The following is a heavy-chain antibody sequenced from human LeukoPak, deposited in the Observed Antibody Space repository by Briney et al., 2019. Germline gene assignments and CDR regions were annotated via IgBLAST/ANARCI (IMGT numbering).Heavy chain of an antibody. J-gene: IGHJ5*02. Sequence: GASVKVSCKASGYTFTSYAIQWVRQAPGQRLEWMGWINAGNGNTKYSQKFQGRVTITRDTSASTAYMELSSLRSEDTAVYYCARPTVTNYVVWFDPWGQGTLVTVSS. D-gene: IGHD4-17*01. V-gene: IGHV1-3*01. CDR3: ARPTVTNYVVWFDP. CDR1: GYTFTSYA. CDR2: INAGNGNT.